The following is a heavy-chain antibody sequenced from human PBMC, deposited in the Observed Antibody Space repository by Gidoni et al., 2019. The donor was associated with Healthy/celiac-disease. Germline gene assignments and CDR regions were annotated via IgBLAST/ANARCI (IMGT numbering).Heavy chain of an antibody. CDR3: TRQGKWELPDYYYYGMDV. CDR1: GFTFRGSA. J-gene: IGHJ6*02. Sequence: EVQRVESGGGLVQPGGSLKLSCAASGFTFRGSAMHWVRQASGKGLEWVGRIRSKANSYATAYAASVKGRFTISRDDSKNTAYLQMNSLKTEDTAVYYCTRQGKWELPDYYYYGMDVWGQGTTVTVSS. V-gene: IGHV3-73*01. D-gene: IGHD1-26*01. CDR2: IRSKANSYAT.